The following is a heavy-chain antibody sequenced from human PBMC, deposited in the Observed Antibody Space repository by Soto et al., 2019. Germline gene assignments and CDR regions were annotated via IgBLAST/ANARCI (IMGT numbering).Heavy chain of an antibody. Sequence: QVQLVQSGAEVKKPGSSVKVSCKASGGTFSSYAISWVRQAPGQGLEWMGGIIPIFGTANYAQKFQGRVTITADQSTSTAYMELSSLRSEATAVYDGARIEASRYSYGHHDGFDSWGQGTMVTVSS. CDR2: IIPIFGTA. CDR1: GGTFSSYA. CDR3: ARIEASRYSYGHHDGFDS. J-gene: IGHJ3*02. D-gene: IGHD5-18*01. V-gene: IGHV1-69*01.